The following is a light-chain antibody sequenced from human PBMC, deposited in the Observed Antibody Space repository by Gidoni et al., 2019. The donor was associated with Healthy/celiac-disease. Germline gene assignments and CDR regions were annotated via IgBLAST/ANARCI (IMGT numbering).Light chain of an antibody. CDR2: DAS. Sequence: EIVLTQSPATLSFSPGERATLSCRASQSVSSYLAWYQQKPGPAPRLLIYDASNRATGIPARFSGSGSGTDFTLTISSLEPEDFAVYYCQQRSNWPPRYTFGQGTKLEIK. V-gene: IGKV3-11*01. CDR1: QSVSSY. J-gene: IGKJ2*01. CDR3: QQRSNWPPRYT.